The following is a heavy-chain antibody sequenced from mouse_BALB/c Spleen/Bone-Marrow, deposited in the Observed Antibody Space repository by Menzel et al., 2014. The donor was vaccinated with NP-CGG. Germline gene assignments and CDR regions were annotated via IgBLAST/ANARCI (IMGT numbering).Heavy chain of an antibody. CDR3: ARHGRYDDGWFDY. D-gene: IGHD2-14*01. V-gene: IGHV5-9-2*01. CDR2: ISSGGSYT. Sequence: EVKLVESGGGLVKPGGSLKLSCAASGFTFSSYAMSWVRQTPEKRLEWVATISSGGSYTYYPDSLKGRFTISRDNAKNNLYLKMSSLRSEDTAMYYCARHGRYDDGWFDYWGQGTLVTVSA. CDR1: GFTFSSYA. J-gene: IGHJ3*01.